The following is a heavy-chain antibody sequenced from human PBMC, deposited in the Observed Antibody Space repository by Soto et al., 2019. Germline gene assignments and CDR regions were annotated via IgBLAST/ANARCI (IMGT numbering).Heavy chain of an antibody. J-gene: IGHJ5*02. Sequence: ELQLLESGGGLVQPGGSLRLSCAASGFTFSSYAMSWVRQAPGKGLEWVSAISGSCGSTYYADSVKGRFTISRDNSKKTLYLQMNSLRAEDKAVYYCAKGGVVVTAIRRGGWFDPWGQGTLVTVSS. CDR2: ISGSCGST. V-gene: IGHV3-23*01. CDR1: GFTFSSYA. CDR3: AKGGVVVTAIRRGGWFDP. D-gene: IGHD2-21*02.